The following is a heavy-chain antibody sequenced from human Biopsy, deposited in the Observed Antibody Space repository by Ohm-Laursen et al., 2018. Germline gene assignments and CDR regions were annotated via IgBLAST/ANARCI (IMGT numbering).Heavy chain of an antibody. J-gene: IGHJ4*02. CDR1: GFRFSTYA. Sequence: GSLRLSCSASGFRFSTYAMSWVRQAPGKGLEWVSSINGGGDDTFYADSVKGRFSISRDNSKNTLYLQMKSLRAEDTALYYCAKDLKGDVSAGYFDFWGQGTLVTVSS. CDR2: INGGGDDT. CDR3: AKDLKGDVSAGYFDF. D-gene: IGHD3-10*01. V-gene: IGHV3-23*01.